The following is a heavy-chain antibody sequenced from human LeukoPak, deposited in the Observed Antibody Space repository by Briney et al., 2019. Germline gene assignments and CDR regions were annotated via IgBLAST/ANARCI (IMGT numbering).Heavy chain of an antibody. J-gene: IGHJ4*02. V-gene: IGHV3-7*01. CDR2: IKQDGSEK. D-gene: IGHD3-16*02. CDR1: GFTFSTYR. CDR3: ARHRTASDY. Sequence: GGSLRLSCAASGFTFSTYRMSWVRQAPGKGLEWVANIKQDGSEKHYVDSVKGRFTISRDNAKNSLYLQMTSLRADDTAVYYCARHRTASDYWGQGTLVTVSS.